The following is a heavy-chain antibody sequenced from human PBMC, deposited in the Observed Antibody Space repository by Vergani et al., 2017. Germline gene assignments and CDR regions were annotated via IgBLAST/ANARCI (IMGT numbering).Heavy chain of an antibody. V-gene: IGHV5-51*01. Sequence: EKQLVQSGSETKKPGESLKISCQAFGYIFSNFWIGWVRQRPGRGLEWMGIIYPGDSEVKSNPTFRGQVIFSVETSVNTAYLQWRRLQASDTATYFCASGGHGSENGGALQLWGQGTNITVSS. CDR1: GYIFSNFW. J-gene: IGHJ3*01. D-gene: IGHD3-10*01. CDR2: IYPGDSEV. CDR3: ASGGHGSENGGALQL.